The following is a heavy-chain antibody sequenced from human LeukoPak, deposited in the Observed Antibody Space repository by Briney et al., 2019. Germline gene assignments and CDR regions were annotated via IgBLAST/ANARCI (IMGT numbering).Heavy chain of an antibody. J-gene: IGHJ3*02. D-gene: IGHD2-15*01. CDR3: ARDCSGGSCYGAFDI. Sequence: PSETLSLTCTVSGASIRSGDYYWSWIRQPPGKGLEWIGYIYDSGSTYYNPSLKSRITISVDTSENRFPLKLSSVTATDTAVYYCARDCSGGSCYGAFDIWGQETMVTVSS. CDR2: IYDSGST. V-gene: IGHV4-30-4*01. CDR1: GASIRSGDYY.